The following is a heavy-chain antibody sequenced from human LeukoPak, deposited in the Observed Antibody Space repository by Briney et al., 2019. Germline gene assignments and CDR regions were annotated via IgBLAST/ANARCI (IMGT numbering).Heavy chain of an antibody. J-gene: IGHJ6*02. V-gene: IGHV3-11*06. D-gene: IGHD1-26*01. CDR1: GFTFSDYY. Sequence: GGSLRLSCAASGFTFSDYYMSWIRQAPGKGLEWVSYISSSSSYTNYADSVKGRFTISRDNSKNTLYLQMDNLRAEDTAVYYCARDRGTYSRYYYYGMDVWGQGTTVTVSS. CDR2: ISSSSSYT. CDR3: ARDRGTYSRYYYYGMDV.